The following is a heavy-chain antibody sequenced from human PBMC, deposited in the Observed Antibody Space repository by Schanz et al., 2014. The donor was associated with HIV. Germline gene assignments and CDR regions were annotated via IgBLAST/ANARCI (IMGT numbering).Heavy chain of an antibody. CDR1: GFTLKTYA. D-gene: IGHD3-10*01. CDR2: ISISGHST. Sequence: EVQLLESGGGLKQPGGSLRLSCVVSGFTLKTYAMTWVRQAPGKGLEWVSGISISGHSTYYADSVKGRFTISRDNSKNRLYLQMNSLRAEDTAVYYCAKCPTMVRGTGMDVWGQGTTVTVSS. CDR3: AKCPTMVRGTGMDV. J-gene: IGHJ6*02. V-gene: IGHV3-23*01.